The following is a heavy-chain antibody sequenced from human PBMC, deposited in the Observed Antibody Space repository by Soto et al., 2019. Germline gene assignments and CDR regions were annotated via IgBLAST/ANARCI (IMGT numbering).Heavy chain of an antibody. CDR1: GGSISSGGYY. CDR2: IYYIGST. J-gene: IGHJ3*02. CDR3: ARDTSGKLWFGDQKSHAFDI. D-gene: IGHD3-10*01. Sequence: SETLSLTCTVSGGSISSGGYYWTWIRQHPGKGLEWIGYIYYIGSTYYNPSLESRVTISVDTSKNQFSLKLSSVTAADTAVYYFARDTSGKLWFGDQKSHAFDIWGQGTMVTVSS. V-gene: IGHV4-31*03.